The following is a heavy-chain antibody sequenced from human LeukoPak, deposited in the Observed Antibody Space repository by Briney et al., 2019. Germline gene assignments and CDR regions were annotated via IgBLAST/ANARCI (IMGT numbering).Heavy chain of an antibody. D-gene: IGHD3-10*01. Sequence: QPGGSLRLSCAASGLTFSSYWIHWVRQVPRKGLVWVSRINSEGSSTSYADSVKGRFTISRDNANNTLYLQMNSLRAEDTAVYYCARVATYGSGSYYNAWGQGTLDTVSS. CDR1: GLTFSSYW. J-gene: IGHJ5*02. CDR3: ARVATYGSGSYYNA. V-gene: IGHV3-74*01. CDR2: INSEGSST.